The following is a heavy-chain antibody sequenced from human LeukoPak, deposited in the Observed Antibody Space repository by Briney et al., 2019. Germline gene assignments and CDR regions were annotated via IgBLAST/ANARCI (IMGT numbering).Heavy chain of an antibody. Sequence: PGGSLRLSCAASGFTFSTYWMNWYRQAPGKGLEWVGNINQDGSEINYVDSVRGRFTISRDNAKNSLHLQMNSLRAEDTAVYYCATDRDNSDWQKRFVSWCQGTLITVSS. V-gene: IGHV3-7*01. CDR2: INQDGSEI. J-gene: IGHJ4*02. CDR3: ATDRDNSDWQKRFVS. D-gene: IGHD2-21*02. CDR1: GFTFSTYW.